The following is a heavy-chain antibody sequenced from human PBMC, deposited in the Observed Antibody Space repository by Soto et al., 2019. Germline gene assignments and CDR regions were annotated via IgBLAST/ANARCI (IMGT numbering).Heavy chain of an antibody. J-gene: IGHJ4*02. Sequence: ASVKVSCKASGYTFTSYGISWLRQAPGQGLEWMGWISAYNGNTNYAQKLQGRVTMTTDTSTSTAYMELRSLRSDDTAVYYCARDADTAMVMDYWGQGTRGTFSS. V-gene: IGHV1-18*01. CDR3: ARDADTAMVMDY. CDR1: GYTFTSYG. CDR2: ISAYNGNT. D-gene: IGHD5-18*01.